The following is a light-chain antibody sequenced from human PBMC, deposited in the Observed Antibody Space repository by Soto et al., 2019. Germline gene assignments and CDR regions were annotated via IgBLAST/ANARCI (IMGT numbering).Light chain of an antibody. CDR2: GAS. Sequence: EIVLTQSPGTLSLSPGERATLSCRASQTVSNSYIAWYQQKPGQAPRLLIYGASSRATGIPDRFSGSGSGKNFNLTISRLGPEDFAVYYCQEYGSSTLTVGQGTKVEIK. J-gene: IGKJ1*01. CDR1: QTVSNSY. CDR3: QEYGSSTLT. V-gene: IGKV3-20*01.